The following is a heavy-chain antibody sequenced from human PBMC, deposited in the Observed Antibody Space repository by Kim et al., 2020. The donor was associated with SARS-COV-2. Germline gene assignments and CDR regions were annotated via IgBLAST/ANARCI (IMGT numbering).Heavy chain of an antibody. CDR3: ARDVSGADDY. V-gene: IGHV3-74*01. J-gene: IGHJ4*02. D-gene: IGHD3-10*01. Sequence: SVTNDADSVKGRCAISRDNAENTLYLQMNSLTADDTAMYFCARDVSGADDYWGQGTLVTVSS. CDR2: SVT.